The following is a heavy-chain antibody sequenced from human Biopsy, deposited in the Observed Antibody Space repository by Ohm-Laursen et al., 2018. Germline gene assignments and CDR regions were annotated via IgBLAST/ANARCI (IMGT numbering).Heavy chain of an antibody. V-gene: IGHV3-9*01. Sequence: SLRLSCAASGFTFENYAMNWVRQAPGKGLEWVSGISWNSGSVVYADSVKGRFTISRDNAKNSLYLQMHSMRAEDTAFYYCAKASGYSSGWPIDYWGQGNLVTVSS. CDR1: GFTFENYA. J-gene: IGHJ4*02. CDR3: AKASGYSSGWPIDY. CDR2: ISWNSGSV. D-gene: IGHD6-19*01.